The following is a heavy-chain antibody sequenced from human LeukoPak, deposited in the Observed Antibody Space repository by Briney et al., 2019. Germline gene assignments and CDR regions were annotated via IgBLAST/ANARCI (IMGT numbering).Heavy chain of an antibody. CDR2: IYYSGST. CDR3: ASHLVRGVIKVDY. J-gene: IGHJ4*02. CDR1: GGSISSSSYY. Sequence: PSETLSLTCTVSGGSISSSSYYWGWIRQPPGKGLEWIGSIYYSGSTYYNPSLKSRVTISVDTSKNQFSLKLSSVTAADTAVYYCASHLVRGVIKVDYWGQGTLVTASS. V-gene: IGHV4-39*01. D-gene: IGHD3-10*01.